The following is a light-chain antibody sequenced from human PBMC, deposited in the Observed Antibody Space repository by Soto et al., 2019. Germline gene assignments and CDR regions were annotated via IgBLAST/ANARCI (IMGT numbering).Light chain of an antibody. CDR3: QQYKNWPPEYT. CDR2: DAS. Sequence: EIVMTQSPATLSVSPGERVTLFCRASQSVNSRLAWYQQKPAQTPRLLIYDASTRATGIPARFSGSGSGTEFTLTISSLQSEDFAVYYCQQYKNWPPEYTFGQGTQLEIK. V-gene: IGKV3-15*01. CDR1: QSVNSR. J-gene: IGKJ2*01.